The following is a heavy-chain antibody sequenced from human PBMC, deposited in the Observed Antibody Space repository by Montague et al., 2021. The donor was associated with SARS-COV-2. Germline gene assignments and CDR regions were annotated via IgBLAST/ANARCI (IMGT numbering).Heavy chain of an antibody. CDR1: GGSISSGGYY. Sequence: SETLSLTCTVSGGSISSGGYYWNWIRQPPAKGLEWIGEINHSGSTNYNPSLKSRVTISVDTSNNQFSLKLTSVTAADTAVYYCARGPTNNIGMVATRLDYWGQGTLVTVSS. D-gene: IGHD5-12*01. CDR2: INHSGST. J-gene: IGHJ4*02. CDR3: ARGPTNNIGMVATRLDY. V-gene: IGHV4-39*07.